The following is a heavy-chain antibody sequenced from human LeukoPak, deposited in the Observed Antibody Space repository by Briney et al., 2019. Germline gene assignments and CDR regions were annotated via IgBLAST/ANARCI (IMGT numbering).Heavy chain of an antibody. CDR1: GGTFSSYA. CDR3: ARLGTWSGYYTNWFDP. D-gene: IGHD3-3*01. CDR2: IIPIFGTA. Sequence: GASVKVSCKASGGTFSSYAISWVRQAPGQGLEWMGGIIPIFGTANYAQKFQGRVTITADESMSTAYMELSSLRSEDTAVYYCARLGTWSGYYTNWFDPWGQGTLATVSS. J-gene: IGHJ5*02. V-gene: IGHV1-69*13.